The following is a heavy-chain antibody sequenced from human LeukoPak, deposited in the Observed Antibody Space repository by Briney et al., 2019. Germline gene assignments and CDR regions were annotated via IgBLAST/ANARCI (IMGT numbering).Heavy chain of an antibody. V-gene: IGHV4-4*07. D-gene: IGHD3-9*01. CDR1: GGSISSYY. J-gene: IGHJ1*01. CDR2: IYTSGST. CDR3: ARGEIYYDILTGYYKTEYFQH. Sequence: SETLSLTCTVSGGSISSYYWSWIRQPAGKGLEWIGRIYTSGSTNYNPSLKSRVTMSVDTSKNQFSLKLSSVTAADTAVYYCARGEIYYDILTGYYKTEYFQHWGQGTLVTVSS.